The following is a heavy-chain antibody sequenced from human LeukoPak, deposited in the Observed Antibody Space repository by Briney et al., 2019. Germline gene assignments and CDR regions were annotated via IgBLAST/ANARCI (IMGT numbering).Heavy chain of an antibody. D-gene: IGHD6-13*01. CDR2: MSYDGSNK. CDR1: GFTFSSYA. Sequence: PGGSLRLSCAASGFTFSSYAMHWVRQAPGKGLEWVAVMSYDGSNKYYADSVKGRFTISRDNSKNTLYLQMNSLGAEDTAVYYCARGAFGSSWYGACDYWGQGTLVTVSS. CDR3: ARGAFGSSWYGACDY. J-gene: IGHJ4*02. V-gene: IGHV3-30*04.